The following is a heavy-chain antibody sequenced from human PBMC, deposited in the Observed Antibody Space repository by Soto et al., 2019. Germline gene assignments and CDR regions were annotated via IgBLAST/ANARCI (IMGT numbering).Heavy chain of an antibody. D-gene: IGHD3-10*01. V-gene: IGHV1-2*04. Sequence: ASVKVSCKASGYTFTGYYMHWVRQAPGQGLEWMGWINPNSGGTNYAQKFQGWVTMTRDTSISTAYMELSRLRSDDAAVYYCARGNYYGSGSYLFYGMDVWGQGTTVTVSS. CDR3: ARGNYYGSGSYLFYGMDV. CDR2: INPNSGGT. CDR1: GYTFTGYY. J-gene: IGHJ6*02.